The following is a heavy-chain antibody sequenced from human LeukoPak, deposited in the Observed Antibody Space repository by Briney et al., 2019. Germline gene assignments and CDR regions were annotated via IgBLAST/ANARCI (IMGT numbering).Heavy chain of an antibody. Sequence: PSETLSLTCTVSGGSISSYYWSWIRQPPGKGLEWIGYIYYSGSTNYNPSLKSRVTISVDTSKNQFSLKLSSVTAADTAVYYCASRGYSYGPNWDYGMDVWGQGTTVTVSS. CDR3: ASRGYSYGPNWDYGMDV. D-gene: IGHD5-18*01. CDR2: IYYSGST. CDR1: GGSISSYY. J-gene: IGHJ6*02. V-gene: IGHV4-59*08.